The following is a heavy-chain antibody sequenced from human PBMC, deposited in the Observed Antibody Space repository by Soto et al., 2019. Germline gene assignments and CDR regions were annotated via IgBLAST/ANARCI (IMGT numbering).Heavy chain of an antibody. CDR2: IDSDGSTT. V-gene: IGHV3-74*01. D-gene: IGHD4-4*01. J-gene: IGHJ6*02. CDR3: ARPGYSNYGPGVDV. Sequence: EVQLVESGGGLVQPGGSLRLSCAASGFTFSVYWMHWVRQAPGKGLVWVSRIDSDGSTTSYADSVKGRFTISRDNAKSTLDLQMNSLRAEVTAVYYCARPGYSNYGPGVDVWGQGTTVTVSS. CDR1: GFTFSVYW.